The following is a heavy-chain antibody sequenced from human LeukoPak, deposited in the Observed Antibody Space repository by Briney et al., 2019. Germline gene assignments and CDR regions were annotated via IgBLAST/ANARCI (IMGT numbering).Heavy chain of an antibody. J-gene: IGHJ4*02. CDR1: GGSISSSNYY. D-gene: IGHD3-10*01. CDR3: ARRPSRYGSGSYYRY. CDR2: IYYSGST. V-gene: IGHV4-39*01. Sequence: SETLSLTCTVSGGSISSSNYYWGWIRQPPGKGLEWIGRIYYSGSTYYNPSLKSRVTISVDTSKNQFSLKLSSVTAADTAVYYRARRPSRYGSGSYYRYWGQGTLVTVSS.